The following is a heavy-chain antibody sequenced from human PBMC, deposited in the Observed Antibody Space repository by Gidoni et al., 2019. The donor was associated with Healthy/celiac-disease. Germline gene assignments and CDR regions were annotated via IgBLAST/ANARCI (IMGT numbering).Heavy chain of an antibody. CDR3: ARAGYSSGWTGWYFDL. CDR1: GFTFSSYD. Sequence: EVQLVESGGGLVQPGGSLRLSCAASGFTFSSYDMLWVRHATGKGLEWVSAIGTAGDTYYPGYVKGRFTISRENAKNSLYLQMNSLRAGDTAVYYCARAGYSSGWTGWYFDLWGRGTLVTVSS. V-gene: IGHV3-13*01. D-gene: IGHD6-19*01. CDR2: IGTAGDT. J-gene: IGHJ2*01.